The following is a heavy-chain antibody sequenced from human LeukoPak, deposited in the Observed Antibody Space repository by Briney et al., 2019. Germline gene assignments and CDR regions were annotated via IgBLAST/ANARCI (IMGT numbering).Heavy chain of an antibody. CDR3: ARESQRITIFGVVTNPPDY. D-gene: IGHD3-3*01. Sequence: PGGSLRLSCAASGFTFSSYSMNWVRQAPGKGLEWVSYISSSSSTIYYADSVKGRFTISRDNAKNSLYLQMNSLRAEDTAVYYCARESQRITIFGVVTNPPDYWGQGTLVTVSS. CDR2: ISSSSSTI. V-gene: IGHV3-48*01. J-gene: IGHJ4*02. CDR1: GFTFSSYS.